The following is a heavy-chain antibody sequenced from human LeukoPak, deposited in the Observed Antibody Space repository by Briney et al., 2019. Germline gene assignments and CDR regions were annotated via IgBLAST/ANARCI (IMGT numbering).Heavy chain of an antibody. D-gene: IGHD5-12*01. Sequence: ASVKVSCKASGYTFTSYGISWVRQAPGQGLEWMGWISAYNGNTNYAQKLQGRVTMTTDTSTSTAYMELRSLRSDDTAVYYCARDSFRYSGYDFPPFDPWGQGTLVTVSS. CDR3: ARDSFRYSGYDFPPFDP. CDR2: ISAYNGNT. J-gene: IGHJ5*02. CDR1: GYTFTSYG. V-gene: IGHV1-18*01.